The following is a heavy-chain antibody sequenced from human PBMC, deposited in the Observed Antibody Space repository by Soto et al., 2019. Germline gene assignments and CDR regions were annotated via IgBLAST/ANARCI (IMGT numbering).Heavy chain of an antibody. Sequence: LRLSCVASGFTFGDYTMSWFRQAPGGGLEWVSFIRSKAYGATTEYAASVKGRFTISRDDSKSIAYLQMNSLKSEDTAVYYCARDLASSDNDYFYGIGGWGQVTTVTVSS. CDR1: GFTFGDYT. J-gene: IGHJ6*02. CDR2: IRSKAYGATT. D-gene: IGHD5-12*01. CDR3: ARDLASSDNDYFYGIGG. V-gene: IGHV3-49*03.